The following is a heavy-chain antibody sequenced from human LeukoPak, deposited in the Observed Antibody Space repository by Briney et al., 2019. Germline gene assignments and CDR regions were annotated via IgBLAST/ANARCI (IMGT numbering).Heavy chain of an antibody. J-gene: IGHJ5*02. CDR3: ARDGGVAPHNWFDP. V-gene: IGHV4-59*12. Sequence: SETLSLTCTVSGGSISSYYWSWIRQPPGKGLEWIGYIYYSVNTYYSPSLKSRVTISVDTSKNQFSLKLSSVTAADTAVYYCARDGGVAPHNWFDPWGQGTLVTVSS. CDR1: GGSISSYY. CDR2: IYYSVNT. D-gene: IGHD2-8*02.